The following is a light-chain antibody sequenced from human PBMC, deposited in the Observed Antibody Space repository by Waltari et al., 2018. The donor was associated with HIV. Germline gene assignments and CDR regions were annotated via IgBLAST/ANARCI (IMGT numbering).Light chain of an antibody. Sequence: QSALTQPPSASESPGQSVTISCTGTTSDVGSYNYVSWYQQHPGKAPKLIIYEVTKRPSGVPDRFAGSKSGNTASLTVSGLQPEDEADYYCSSYADSNDLLFGGGTRLTVL. V-gene: IGLV2-8*01. CDR1: TSDVGSYNY. CDR3: SSYADSNDLL. J-gene: IGLJ2*01. CDR2: EVT.